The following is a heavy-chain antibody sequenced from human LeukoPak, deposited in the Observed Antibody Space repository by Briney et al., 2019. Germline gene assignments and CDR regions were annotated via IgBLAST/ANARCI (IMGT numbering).Heavy chain of an antibody. CDR3: ARVSPYGFNAFDV. CDR2: INTAGSTI. V-gene: IGHV3-48*03. J-gene: IGHJ3*01. CDR1: TFVFNNYE. Sequence: PGGSLRLSCVASTFVFNNYEMNWVRQAPGKGLEWISYINTAGSTIYYADSVKGRFTISRDNAKNSLYLQMNSLRVEDTAVYFCARVSPYGFNAFDVWGQGTLVTVSS. D-gene: IGHD3/OR15-3a*01.